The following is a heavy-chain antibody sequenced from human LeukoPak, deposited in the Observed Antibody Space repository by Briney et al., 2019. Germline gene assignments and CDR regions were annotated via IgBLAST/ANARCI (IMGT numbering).Heavy chain of an antibody. D-gene: IGHD2-15*01. CDR3: ARGLDIVVVVAATVGSYFDY. CDR1: GFTFSSYG. Sequence: GGSLRLSCAASGFTFSSYGMHWVRQAPGKGLEWVAVISYDGSNKYYADSVKGRFTISRDNSKNTLYLQMNSLRAEDTAVYYCARGLDIVVVVAATVGSYFDYWGQGTLVTVSS. V-gene: IGHV3-30*03. J-gene: IGHJ4*02. CDR2: ISYDGSNK.